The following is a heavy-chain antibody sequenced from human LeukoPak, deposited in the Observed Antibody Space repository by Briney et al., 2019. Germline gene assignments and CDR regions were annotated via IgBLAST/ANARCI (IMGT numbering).Heavy chain of an antibody. CDR2: ISASGGST. Sequence: GGSLRLSCAASGFTFSNYAMSWVRQAPGKGLEWVSAISASGGSTYYADSVKGRFTISRDNSKNTLYLQMNSLRAENTAVYYCAKPKDTAVGRYFDYWGQGTLVTVSS. V-gene: IGHV3-23*01. CDR3: AKPKDTAVGRYFDY. CDR1: GFTFSNYA. D-gene: IGHD2-2*01. J-gene: IGHJ4*02.